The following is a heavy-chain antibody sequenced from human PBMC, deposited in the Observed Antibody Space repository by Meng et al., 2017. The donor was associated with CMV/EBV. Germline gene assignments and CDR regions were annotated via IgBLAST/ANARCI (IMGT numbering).Heavy chain of an antibody. D-gene: IGHD6-13*01. CDR2: IYYSGST. V-gene: IGHV4-39*01. J-gene: IGHJ4*02. CDR3: ARHKGASSSWRGGFDY. CDR1: GCSISSSSYY. Sequence: SETLSLTCTVSGCSISSSSYYWGWIRQPPGKGLEWIGSIYYSGSTYYNPSLKSRVTISVDTSKNQFSLKLSSVTAADTAVYYCARHKGASSSWRGGFDYWGQGTLVTVSS.